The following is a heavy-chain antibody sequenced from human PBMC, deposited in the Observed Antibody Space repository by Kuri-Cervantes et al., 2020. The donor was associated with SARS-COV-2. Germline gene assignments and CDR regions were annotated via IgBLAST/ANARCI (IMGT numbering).Heavy chain of an antibody. V-gene: IGHV1-46*01. J-gene: IGHJ4*02. CDR3: AREYYYGSGRYYGAFDH. CDR1: GYTFTGYY. CDR2: LNPSGGSR. D-gene: IGHD3-10*01. Sequence: ALVKVSCKASGYTFTGYYMHWVRQAPGQGLEWMGMLNPSGGSRINTQKFQGRLTMTRDTPTSTVYMELSSLRSDDTAVYYCAREYYYGSGRYYGAFDHWGQGTPVTVSS.